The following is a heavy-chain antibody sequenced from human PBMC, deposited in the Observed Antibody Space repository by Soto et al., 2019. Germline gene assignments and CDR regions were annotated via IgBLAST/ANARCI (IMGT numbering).Heavy chain of an antibody. D-gene: IGHD2-2*01. J-gene: IGHJ4*02. CDR1: GGSFSGYY. V-gene: IGHV4-34*01. CDR3: ARVISSRDEYFDY. Sequence: SETLSLTCAVYGGSFSGYYWSWIRQPPGKGLEWIGEINHTGTTNYNPSLKSRVTMSVDKPKNQFSLNLTSVTAADTAVYYCARVISSRDEYFDYWGQGTVVNVSS. CDR2: INHTGTT.